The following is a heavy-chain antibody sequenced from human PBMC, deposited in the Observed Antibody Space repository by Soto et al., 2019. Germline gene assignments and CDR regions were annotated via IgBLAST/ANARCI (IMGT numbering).Heavy chain of an antibody. D-gene: IGHD1-26*01. CDR3: ARDAAVGLFDY. V-gene: IGHV1-18*01. Sequence: VASVKVSCKASGYTFTSYGIRWVRQAPGQGLEWMGWISAYNGNTNYAQKLQGRVTMTTDTSTSTAYMELRSLRSDDTAVYYCARDAAVGLFDYWGQGTLVTVSS. CDR1: GYTFTSYG. J-gene: IGHJ4*02. CDR2: ISAYNGNT.